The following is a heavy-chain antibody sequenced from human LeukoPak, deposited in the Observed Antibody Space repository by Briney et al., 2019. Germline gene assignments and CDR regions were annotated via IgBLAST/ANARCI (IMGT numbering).Heavy chain of an antibody. V-gene: IGHV4-38-2*02. CDR1: GYSISSGYY. Sequence: PSETLSLTCTVSGYSISSGYYWGWIRQPPGKGLEWIGSIYHSGSTYYNPSLKSRVTISVDTSKNQFSLKLSSVTAADTAVYYCARDPGYCSSTSCSPWGQGTLVTVSS. CDR2: IYHSGST. J-gene: IGHJ5*02. CDR3: ARDPGYCSSTSCSP. D-gene: IGHD2-2*03.